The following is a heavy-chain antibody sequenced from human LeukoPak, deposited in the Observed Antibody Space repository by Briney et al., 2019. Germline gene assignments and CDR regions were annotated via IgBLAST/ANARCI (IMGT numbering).Heavy chain of an antibody. CDR1: GFTFSSYSMN. CDR3: ARHYYDSSGYTT. V-gene: IGHV4-39*01. J-gene: IGHJ5*02. CDR2: IYYSGST. D-gene: IGHD3-22*01. Sequence: GSLRLSCAASGFTFSSYSMNWVRQAPGKGLEWIGSIYYSGSTYYNPSLKSRVTISVDTSKNQFSLKLSSVTAADTAVYYCARHYYDSSGYTTWGQGTLVTVSS.